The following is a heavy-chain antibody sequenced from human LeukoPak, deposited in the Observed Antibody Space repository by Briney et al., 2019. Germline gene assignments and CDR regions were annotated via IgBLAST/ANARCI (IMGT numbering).Heavy chain of an antibody. Sequence: ASVTLSCKSSGATFSSYTISWVRHAPGPGLGLKGGIIPIFGTANYAQKVQGRFTITRDESTSTAYMEMNSLRSDDTAVYYCARGQYSGSWWGIDYWGQGTLVTVSS. CDR3: ARGQYSGSWWGIDY. CDR1: GATFSSYT. V-gene: IGHV1-69*05. J-gene: IGHJ4*02. D-gene: IGHD6-13*01. CDR2: IIPIFGTA.